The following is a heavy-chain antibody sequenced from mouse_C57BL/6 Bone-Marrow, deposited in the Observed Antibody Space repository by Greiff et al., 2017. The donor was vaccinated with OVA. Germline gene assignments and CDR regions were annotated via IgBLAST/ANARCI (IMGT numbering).Heavy chain of an antibody. V-gene: IGHV1-54*01. CDR3: ARTSLLVYAMDY. D-gene: IGHD2-1*01. CDR1: GYAFTNYL. CDR2: INPGSGGT. Sequence: QVQLQQSGAELVRPGTSVKVSCKASGYAFTNYLIEWVKQRPGQGLEWIGVINPGSGGTNYNEKFKGKATLTADKSSSTAYMQLSSLTSEDSAVYVCARTSLLVYAMDYWGQGTSVTVSS. J-gene: IGHJ4*01.